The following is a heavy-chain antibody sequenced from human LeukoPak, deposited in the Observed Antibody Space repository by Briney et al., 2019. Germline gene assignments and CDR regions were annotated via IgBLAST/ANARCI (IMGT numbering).Heavy chain of an antibody. D-gene: IGHD3-22*01. CDR2: ISSSSSYI. Sequence: MSGGSLRLSCAASGFTFSSYSMNWVRQAPGKGLEWVSSISSSSSYIYYADSVKGRFTISRDNAKNSLYLQMNSLRAEDTAVYYCAKDLDSSGYYFDYWGQGTLVTVSS. CDR1: GFTFSSYS. CDR3: AKDLDSSGYYFDY. J-gene: IGHJ4*02. V-gene: IGHV3-21*04.